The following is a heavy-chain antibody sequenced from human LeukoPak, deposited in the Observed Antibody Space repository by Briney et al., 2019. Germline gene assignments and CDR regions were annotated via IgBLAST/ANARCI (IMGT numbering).Heavy chain of an antibody. D-gene: IGHD6-19*01. CDR1: GFILSSYS. CDR3: AKDRGSIAVAGIDY. J-gene: IGHJ4*02. V-gene: IGHV3-23*01. Sequence: GGSLTLSCAASGFILSSYSIRWIRQAAGKGLEWVSAISGTVGSTYYADSVKDRFTIPRDNSKNTLYLQMNSLRAEDTAVYYCAKDRGSIAVAGIDYWGQGTLVTVSS. CDR2: ISGTVGST.